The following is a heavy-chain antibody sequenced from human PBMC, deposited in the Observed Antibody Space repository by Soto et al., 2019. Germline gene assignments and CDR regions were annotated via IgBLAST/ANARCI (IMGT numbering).Heavy chain of an antibody. J-gene: IGHJ5*02. CDR3: AREVVERSSLWFDX. CDR2: MNTNLNAT. Sequence: VSVNVSCNASGYTFTSHDINWVRQAPGQGLQWMGFMNTNLNATGSPKDFKGRVTLTWNTSISTAYLELTSLKPDDTAVYYCAREVVERSSLWFDXWGQGTLVTVSX. CDR1: GYTFTSHD. D-gene: IGHD2-15*01. V-gene: IGHV1-8*01.